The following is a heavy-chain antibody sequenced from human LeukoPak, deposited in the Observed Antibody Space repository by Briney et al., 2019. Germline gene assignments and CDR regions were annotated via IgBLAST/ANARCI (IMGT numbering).Heavy chain of an antibody. J-gene: IGHJ4*02. CDR1: GGTFSSYA. V-gene: IGHV1-69*13. CDR3: ARYKGYCSGGSCYRAFDY. CDR2: IIPIFGTA. Sequence: SVKVSCKASGGTFSSYAISWVRQAPGQGLEWMGGIIPIFGTANYAQKFQGRVTITADESTSTAYMELSSLRSEDTAVYYCARYKGYCSGGSCYRAFDYWGQGTLVTVSS. D-gene: IGHD2-15*01.